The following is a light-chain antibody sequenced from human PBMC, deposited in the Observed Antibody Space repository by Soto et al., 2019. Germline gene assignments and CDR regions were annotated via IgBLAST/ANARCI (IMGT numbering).Light chain of an antibody. CDR2: EVN. V-gene: IGLV2-14*01. J-gene: IGLJ1*01. CDR3: SLYTSENTYV. Sequence: QSVLAQPSSVSGSPGQSITISCTGTSTDVGGYNYVSWYQHHPGKGPKLIIYEVNNRPSGVSDRFSGSKSGNKASLTISNLEAEDESDYYCSLYTSENTYVFGTGTKVTVL. CDR1: STDVGGYNY.